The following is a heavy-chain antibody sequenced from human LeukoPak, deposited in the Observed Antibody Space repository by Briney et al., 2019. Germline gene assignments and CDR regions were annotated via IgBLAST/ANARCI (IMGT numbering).Heavy chain of an antibody. J-gene: IGHJ4*02. D-gene: IGHD2-15*01. V-gene: IGHV3-23*01. Sequence: PGVSLRLSSAASGFTFSSDAVSWVRQAPGKGLEWVSAISGSSGSTNYADSVKGHFTISRDNSKNTLYLQTNSLRAEDAAVYYCAKMTTSGVSLFDYGGQGTLVTVSS. CDR3: AKMTTSGVSLFDY. CDR2: ISGSSGST. CDR1: GFTFSSDA.